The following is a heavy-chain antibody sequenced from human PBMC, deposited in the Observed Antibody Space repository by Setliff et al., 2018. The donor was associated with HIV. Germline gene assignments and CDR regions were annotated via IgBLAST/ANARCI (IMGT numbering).Heavy chain of an antibody. Sequence: PSETLSLTCAVYTESLTRYDWAWIRQSPEKGLEWIGEIDDSGSIIYNPSLQSRVTMSVDTSKNQFSLKVRSLTAADTGLYYCARVKSNKTTLVRLWPRFDLWGQGTQVTVSS. CDR2: IDDSGSI. D-gene: IGHD3-10*01. CDR3: ARVKSNKTTLVRLWPRFDL. CDR1: TESLTRYD. J-gene: IGHJ5*02. V-gene: IGHV4-34*01.